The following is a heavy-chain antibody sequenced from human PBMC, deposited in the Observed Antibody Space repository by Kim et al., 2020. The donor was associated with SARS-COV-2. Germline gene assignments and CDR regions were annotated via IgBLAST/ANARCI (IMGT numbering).Heavy chain of an antibody. Sequence: SETLSLTCTVSGGSISSYYWSWIRQPPGKGLEWIGYIYYSGSTNYNPSLKSRVTISVDTSKNQFSLRRSSVTAADTAVYYFARLGIEVDLGQGTLVTVAS. CDR3: ARLGIEVD. V-gene: IGHV4-59*08. CDR1: GGSISSYY. CDR2: IYYSGST. J-gene: IGHJ4*02. D-gene: IGHD2-21*01.